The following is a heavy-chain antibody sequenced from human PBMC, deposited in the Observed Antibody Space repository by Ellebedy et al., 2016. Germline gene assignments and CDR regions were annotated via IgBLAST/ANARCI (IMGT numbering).Heavy chain of an antibody. CDR3: AREGGDYGGNGGDY. CDR1: GGTFSSYA. D-gene: IGHD4-23*01. Sequence: SVKVSCXASGGTFSSYAISWVRQAPGQGLEWMGGIIPIFGTANYAQKFQGRVTITADKSTSTAYMELSSLRSEDTAVYYCAREGGDYGGNGGDYWGQGTLVTVSS. CDR2: IIPIFGTA. J-gene: IGHJ4*02. V-gene: IGHV1-69*06.